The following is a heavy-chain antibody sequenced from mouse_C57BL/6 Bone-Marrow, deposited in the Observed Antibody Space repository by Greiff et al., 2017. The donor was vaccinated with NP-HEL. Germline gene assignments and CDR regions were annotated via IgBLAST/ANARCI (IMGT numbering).Heavy chain of an antibody. CDR1: GFNIKDYY. Sequence: VQLKQSGAELVRPGASVKLSCTASGFNIKDYYMHWVKQRPEQGLEWIGRIDPEDGDTEYAPKFQGKATMTADTSSNTAYLQLSSLTSEDTAVYYCTTLIYYGNLGLYYDAMDYWGQGTSVTVSS. J-gene: IGHJ4*01. V-gene: IGHV14-1*01. D-gene: IGHD2-1*01. CDR3: TTLIYYGNLGLYYDAMDY. CDR2: IDPEDGDT.